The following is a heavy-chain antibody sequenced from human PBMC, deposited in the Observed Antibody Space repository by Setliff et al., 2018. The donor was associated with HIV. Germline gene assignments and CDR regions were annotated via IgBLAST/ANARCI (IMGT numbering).Heavy chain of an antibody. D-gene: IGHD6-13*01. V-gene: IGHV4-34*01. CDR2: INHRGST. CDR1: GGSFSDYY. J-gene: IGHJ4*02. CDR3: ARESPSSSWFYFDF. Sequence: PSETLSLTCAVDGGSFSDYYWTWIRQSPGKGLEWIGEINHRGSTNYNPSLKSRVTVSVDTSKNQFSLKLGSVTAADTAVYYCARESPSSSWFYFDFWGQGTLVTVSS.